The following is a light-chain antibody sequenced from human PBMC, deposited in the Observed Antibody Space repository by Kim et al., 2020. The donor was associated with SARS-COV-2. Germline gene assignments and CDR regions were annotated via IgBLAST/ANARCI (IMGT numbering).Light chain of an antibody. CDR1: QGISSF. CDR2: AAS. Sequence: DIQLTQPPSFLSASLGDRVTTTCRASQGISSFLAWFQQKPGKAPEHLIYAASTLQSGVPSRFSGSGSGTEYSLTITGLQPEDFATYFCQQFQSYPYTFGQGTKLEI. CDR3: QQFQSYPYT. J-gene: IGKJ2*01. V-gene: IGKV1-9*01.